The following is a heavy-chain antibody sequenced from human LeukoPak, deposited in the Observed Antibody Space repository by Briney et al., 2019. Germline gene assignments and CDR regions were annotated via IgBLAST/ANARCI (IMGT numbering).Heavy chain of an antibody. Sequence: GSLRLSCAASGFSFSNYWMSWVRQAPGKGLEWVAVISYDGSNKYYADSVKGRFTISRDNSKNTLYLQMNSLRAEDTAVYYCAKGDSITMVRGRMDVWGKGTTVTVSS. CDR1: GFSFSNYW. D-gene: IGHD3-10*01. J-gene: IGHJ6*04. CDR2: ISYDGSNK. CDR3: AKGDSITMVRGRMDV. V-gene: IGHV3-30*18.